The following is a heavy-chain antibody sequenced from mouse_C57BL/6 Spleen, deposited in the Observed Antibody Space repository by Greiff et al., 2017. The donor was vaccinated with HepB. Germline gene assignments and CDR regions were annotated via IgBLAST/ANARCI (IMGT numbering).Heavy chain of an antibody. CDR3: ARGGLRQAWFAY. CDR1: GYTFTSYW. V-gene: IGHV1-55*01. D-gene: IGHD3-2*01. Sequence: QVQLQQPGAELVKPGASVKMSCKASGYTFTSYWITWVKQRPGQGLEWIGDIYPGSGSTNYNEKFKSKATLTVDTSSSTAYMQRSSLTSEDAAVYDCARGGLRQAWFAYWGQGTLVTVSA. CDR2: IYPGSGST. J-gene: IGHJ3*01.